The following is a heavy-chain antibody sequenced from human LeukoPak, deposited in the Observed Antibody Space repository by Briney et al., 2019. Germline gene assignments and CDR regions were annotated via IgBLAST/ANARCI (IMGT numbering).Heavy chain of an antibody. J-gene: IGHJ4*02. D-gene: IGHD3-10*01. Sequence: PGGSLRLSCAASGFTFSTYDMSWVRQAPGRGLEWVSVIYADGNTYYADSVRGRFTISRDNSKNTLYLQMNSLRVEDTAVYYCARSTNYYISGSSKGPFDYWGQGTLVTVSS. V-gene: IGHV3-53*01. CDR2: IYADGNT. CDR1: GFTFSTYD. CDR3: ARSTNYYISGSSKGPFDY.